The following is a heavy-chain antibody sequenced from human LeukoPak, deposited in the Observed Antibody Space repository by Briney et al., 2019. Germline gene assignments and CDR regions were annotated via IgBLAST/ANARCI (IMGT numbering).Heavy chain of an antibody. CDR1: GFTFSSSW. V-gene: IGHV3-7*01. CDR3: ARDTVGVTDY. Sequence: WGSLRLSCAASGFTFSSSWMSWVRQAPGKGLEWVANIKPDGSEKYYVDSVKGRFTISRDNAKNSLYLQMNSLRAEDTALYYCARDTVGVTDYWGQGTLVTVSS. D-gene: IGHD1-26*01. J-gene: IGHJ4*02. CDR2: IKPDGSEK.